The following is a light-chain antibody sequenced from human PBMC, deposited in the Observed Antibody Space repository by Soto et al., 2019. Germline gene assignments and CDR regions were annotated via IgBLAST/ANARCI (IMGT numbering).Light chain of an antibody. CDR1: QTISSW. CDR2: KAS. J-gene: IGKJ1*01. CDR3: QQSYSTPWT. Sequence: DIQMTQSPSTLSASVGDRVTITCRASQTISSWLAWYQQKPGRAPKLLIYKASSLESGVPSRFSGSGSGTEFSLTISSLQTDDFATYHCQQSYSTPWTFGQGTKVDIK. V-gene: IGKV1-5*03.